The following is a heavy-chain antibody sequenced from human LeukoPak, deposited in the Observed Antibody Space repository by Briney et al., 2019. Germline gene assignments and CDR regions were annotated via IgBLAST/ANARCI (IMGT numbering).Heavy chain of an antibody. CDR1: XYA. J-gene: IGHJ3*02. CDR2: ISYDGSNK. V-gene: IGHV3-30*04. Sequence: XYAMHWVRQAXGXGXEWVAVISYDGSNKYYADSVKGRFTISRDNSKNTLYLQMNSLRAEDTAVYYCARAKDRADAFDIWGQGTMVTVSS. CDR3: ARAKDRADAFDI. D-gene: IGHD1-14*01.